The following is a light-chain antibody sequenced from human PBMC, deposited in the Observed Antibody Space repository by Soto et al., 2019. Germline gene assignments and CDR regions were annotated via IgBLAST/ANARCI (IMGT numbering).Light chain of an antibody. CDR2: QTS. CDR3: QQYSRYRT. J-gene: IGKJ1*01. CDR1: QSISYW. Sequence: DIPLTQSPSTLSASVGDRVTITCRASQSISYWLAWYQQKPGKAPKLLIYQTSTLQGGVPSRFSGSGSGTEFTLTISSLQPDDSATYYCQQYSRYRTFGQGTKVEIK. V-gene: IGKV1-5*03.